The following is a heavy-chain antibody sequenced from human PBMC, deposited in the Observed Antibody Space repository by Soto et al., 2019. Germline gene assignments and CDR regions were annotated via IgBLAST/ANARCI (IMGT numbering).Heavy chain of an antibody. J-gene: IGHJ4*02. CDR1: GFGFSNHG. Sequence: PGGSLRLSCVASGFGFSNHGMHWVRQAPGKGLEWVAVISYDGSNKDYVESVKGRFTISRDNSKNTLYLQINSLRVEDTAVFYCARNSRATVAGAPDYWGQGTLVTVSS. D-gene: IGHD6-19*01. CDR3: ARNSRATVAGAPDY. V-gene: IGHV3-30*03. CDR2: ISYDGSNK.